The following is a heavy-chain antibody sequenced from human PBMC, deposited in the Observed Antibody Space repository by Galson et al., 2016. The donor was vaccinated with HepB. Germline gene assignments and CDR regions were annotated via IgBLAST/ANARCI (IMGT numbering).Heavy chain of an antibody. D-gene: IGHD6-19*01. CDR2: VSAADDNT. Sequence: SVKVSCKASGYSFTYYAMHWVRQAPGQRLEWLGWVSAADDNTRYSQNFQGRVTFTRDTSASTVYMELSALRPEDTATYFCARGNTDGWYHDYWGQGTLVIVSS. CDR1: GYSFTYYA. V-gene: IGHV1-3*01. J-gene: IGHJ4*02. CDR3: ARGNTDGWYHDY.